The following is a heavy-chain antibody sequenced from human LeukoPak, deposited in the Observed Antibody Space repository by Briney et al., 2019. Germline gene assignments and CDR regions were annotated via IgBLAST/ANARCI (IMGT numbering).Heavy chain of an antibody. CDR3: ARDPLPFRGAEFDY. D-gene: IGHD4/OR15-4a*01. CDR1: GYTFTSYG. Sequence: ASVKVSCKASGYTFTSYGISWVRQAPGQGLEWMGWISAYNGKTHYAQKLQGRVTINTDTSTSTAYMELRSLRSYDTAVYYCARDPLPFRGAEFDYWGEGTLVTVSS. V-gene: IGHV1-18*01. CDR2: ISAYNGKT. J-gene: IGHJ4*02.